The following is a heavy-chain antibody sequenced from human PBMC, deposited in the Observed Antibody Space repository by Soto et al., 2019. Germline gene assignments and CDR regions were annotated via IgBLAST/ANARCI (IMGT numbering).Heavy chain of an antibody. V-gene: IGHV3-30*18. D-gene: IGHD1-7*01. CDR2: ISYDGSNK. Sequence: QVQLVESGGGVVQPGRSLRLSCAASGFTFSSYGMHWVRQAPGKGLEWVAVISYDGSNKYYADSVKGRFTISRDNSKNTLYLQMNSLRAEDTAVYYCAKDELRVLSFPVRNYYYYYGMDVWGQGTTVTVSS. CDR3: AKDELRVLSFPVRNYYYYYGMDV. CDR1: GFTFSSYG. J-gene: IGHJ6*02.